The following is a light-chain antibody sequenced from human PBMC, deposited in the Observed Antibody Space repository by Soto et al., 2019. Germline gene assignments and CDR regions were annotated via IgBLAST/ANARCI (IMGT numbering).Light chain of an antibody. V-gene: IGKV3-15*01. CDR2: DAS. CDR1: QSVYSN. CDR3: QQYNNWPLT. J-gene: IGKJ4*01. Sequence: EIVMTQSPVTLSVSPGEGVTLSCRASQSVYSNLAWYQQKPGQAPRLLIYDASARATDIPARFSGSGSGTDFTLTVSRLQSEHFAVYYCQQYNNWPLTFGGGTKVEIK.